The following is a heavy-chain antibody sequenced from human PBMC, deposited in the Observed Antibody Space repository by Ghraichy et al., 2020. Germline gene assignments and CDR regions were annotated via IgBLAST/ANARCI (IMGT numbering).Heavy chain of an antibody. V-gene: IGHV1-2*06. Sequence: ASVEVSCKASGYTFTGYYMHWVRQAPGQGLEWMGRINPNSGGTNYAQKFQGRVTMTRDTSISTAYMELSRRRSDDTAVYYCARGTLSSGFYGSGSYYKYWGQGTLVTVSS. CDR3: ARGTLSSGFYGSGSYYKY. D-gene: IGHD3-10*01. CDR1: GYTFTGYY. J-gene: IGHJ4*02. CDR2: INPNSGGT.